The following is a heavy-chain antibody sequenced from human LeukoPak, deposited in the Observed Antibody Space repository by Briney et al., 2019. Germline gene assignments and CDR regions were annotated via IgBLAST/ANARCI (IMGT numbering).Heavy chain of an antibody. Sequence: HSGGSLRLSCAASGFTFSSYAMHWVRQAPGKGLEWVAVISYDGSNKYYADSVKGRFTISRDNSKNTLYLQMNSLRAEDTAVYYCARETGSSAYLDYWGQGTLVTVSS. V-gene: IGHV3-30*04. CDR2: ISYDGSNK. CDR3: ARETGSSAYLDY. CDR1: GFTFSSYA. J-gene: IGHJ4*02. D-gene: IGHD6-19*01.